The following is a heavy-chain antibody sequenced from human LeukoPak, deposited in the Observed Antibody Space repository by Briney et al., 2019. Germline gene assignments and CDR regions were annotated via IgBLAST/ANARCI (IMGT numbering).Heavy chain of an antibody. J-gene: IGHJ4*02. CDR1: GGSFSGYY. V-gene: IGHV4-34*01. Sequence: SETLSLTCAVYGGSFSGYYWSWIRQPPGKGLEWIGEVNHSGSTNYNPSLKSRVTISVDTSKNQFSLKLSSVTAADTAVYYCASDNTAMFDWGQGTLVTVSS. CDR3: ASDNTAMFD. D-gene: IGHD5-18*01. CDR2: VNHSGST.